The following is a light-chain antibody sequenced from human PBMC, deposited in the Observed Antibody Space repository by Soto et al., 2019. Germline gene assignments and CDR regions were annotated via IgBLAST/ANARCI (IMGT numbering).Light chain of an antibody. CDR1: RGHRSYA. CDR3: QTWGTGGVV. Sequence: QPVLTQSPSASASLGASIKLTCTLSRGHRSYAIAWHQQQPEKGPRYLMKLNSDGSHSKGDGIPDRFSGSSSGAERYLTISSLQSEDEADYYCQTWGTGGVVFGGGTKLTVL. CDR2: LNSDGSH. J-gene: IGLJ2*01. V-gene: IGLV4-69*01.